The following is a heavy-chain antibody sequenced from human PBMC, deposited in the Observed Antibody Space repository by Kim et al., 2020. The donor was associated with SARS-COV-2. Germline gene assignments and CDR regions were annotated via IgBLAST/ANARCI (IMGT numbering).Heavy chain of an antibody. V-gene: IGHV4-34*01. CDR1: GGSFSGYY. Sequence: SETLSLTCAVYGGSFSGYYWSWIRQPPGKGLEWIGEINHSGSTNYNPSLKSRVTISVDTSKNQFSLKLSSVTAADTAVYYCARGGVFRDTATTTLYDYWGQGTLVTVSS. CDR3: ARGGVFRDTATTTLYDY. D-gene: IGHD5-18*01. J-gene: IGHJ4*02. CDR2: INHSGST.